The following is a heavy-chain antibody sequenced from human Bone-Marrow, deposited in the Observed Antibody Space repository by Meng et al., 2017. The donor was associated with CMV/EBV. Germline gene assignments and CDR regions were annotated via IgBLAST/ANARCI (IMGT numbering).Heavy chain of an antibody. CDR1: GFTFSDYA. CDR2: IFYDGSDT. Sequence: GESLKISCAASGFTFSDYAIHWVRQAPGKGQEWVAGIFYDGSDTYYADSVKGRFTISRDNSKNTLYLQMNSLRAEDTAVYYCAKDSYYDILTGYYYYYYGMDVWGQGTTVTVSS. J-gene: IGHJ6*02. CDR3: AKDSYYDILTGYYYYYYGMDV. D-gene: IGHD3-9*01. V-gene: IGHV3-30*04.